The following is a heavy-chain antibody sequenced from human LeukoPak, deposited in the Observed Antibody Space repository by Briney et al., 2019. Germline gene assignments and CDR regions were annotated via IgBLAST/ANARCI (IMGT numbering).Heavy chain of an antibody. CDR3: ARIKSRIDSSGPYYFDY. CDR1: GYTFTSYA. D-gene: IGHD6-19*01. Sequence: GASVKVSCKASGYTFTSYAMHWVRQAPGQRLEWMGWINAGNGNTKYSQKFQGRVTITRDTSASTAYMELSSLRSEDTAVYYCARIKSRIDSSGPYYFDYWGQGTLVTVSS. CDR2: INAGNGNT. V-gene: IGHV1-3*01. J-gene: IGHJ4*02.